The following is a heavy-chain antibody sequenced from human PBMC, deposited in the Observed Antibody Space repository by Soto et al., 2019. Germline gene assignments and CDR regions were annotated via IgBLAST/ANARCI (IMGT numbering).Heavy chain of an antibody. CDR1: GFPFNIYA. CDR2: ISGSSCSI. CDR3: AKGQRYFDWFRRFDP. J-gene: IGHJ5*02. V-gene: IGHV3-23*01. D-gene: IGHD3-9*01. Sequence: PGGSLRLSCAASGFPFNIYAMNWVRQAPGKGLEWVSLISGSSCSIHYADSVKGRFTVSRDNAKNTLYLQMNSLRAEDTAVYYCAKGQRYFDWFRRFDPWSQGTLVTVSS.